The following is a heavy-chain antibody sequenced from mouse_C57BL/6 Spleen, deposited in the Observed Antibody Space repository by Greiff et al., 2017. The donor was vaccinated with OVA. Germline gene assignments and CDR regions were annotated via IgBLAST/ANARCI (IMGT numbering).Heavy chain of an antibody. V-gene: IGHV1-61*01. J-gene: IGHJ1*03. CDR2: IYPSDSET. Sequence: QVQLKQPGAELVRPGSSVKLSCKASGYTFTSYWMDWVKQRPGQGLEWIGNIYPSDSETHYNQKFKDKATLTVDKSSSTAYMQLSSLTSEDSAVYYCARKNYSNYWYFDVWGTGTTVTVSS. CDR1: GYTFTSYW. D-gene: IGHD2-5*01. CDR3: ARKNYSNYWYFDV.